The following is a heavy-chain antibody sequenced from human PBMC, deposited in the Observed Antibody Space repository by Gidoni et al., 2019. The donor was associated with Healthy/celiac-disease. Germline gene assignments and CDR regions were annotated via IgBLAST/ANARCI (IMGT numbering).Heavy chain of an antibody. J-gene: IGHJ3*02. CDR3: ARATALEQQLPGGACDI. Sequence: QVQLQQSGPGLVTPSPTLSLTCTFFGGSISSGGSYCSWIRQHPGKGLEWIGYIYYSGSTYYNPSRKGRGTISVDTSKNQFSLKLSSVTAADTAVYYCARATALEQQLPGGACDIWGQGTMVTVSS. CDR2: IYYSGST. CDR1: GGSISSGGSY. V-gene: IGHV4-31*03. D-gene: IGHD6-13*01.